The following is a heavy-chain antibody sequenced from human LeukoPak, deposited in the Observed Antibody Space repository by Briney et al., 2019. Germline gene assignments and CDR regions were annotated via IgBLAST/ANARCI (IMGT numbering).Heavy chain of an antibody. J-gene: IGHJ6*03. CDR1: GASISSYY. CDR2: IYYSGST. D-gene: IGHD3-16*01. V-gene: IGHV4-59*01. CDR3: ARETSQKGAHYMDV. Sequence: SETLSLTCTVSGASISSYYCNWIRQPPGKGLEWIGYIYYSGSTNYNPSLKSRVTISVDTSKNQLSLKLTSVTAADTAVYYCARETSQKGAHYMDVWGKGTTVTISS.